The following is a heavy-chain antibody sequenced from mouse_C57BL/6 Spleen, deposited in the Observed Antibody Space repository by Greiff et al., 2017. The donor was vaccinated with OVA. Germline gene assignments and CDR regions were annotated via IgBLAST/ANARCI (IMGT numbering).Heavy chain of an antibody. D-gene: IGHD2-4*01. V-gene: IGHV1-82*01. CDR1: GYAFSSSW. CDR2: IYPGDGDT. J-gene: IGHJ4*01. Sequence: QVQLQQSGPELVKPGASVKISCKASGYAFSSSWMNWVKQRPGKGLEWIGRIYPGDGDTNYNGKFKGKATLTADNSSSTAYMQLSSLTSEDSAVYFCARRNSGYDYDVGYYAMDYWGQGTSVTVSS. CDR3: ARRNSGYDYDVGYYAMDY.